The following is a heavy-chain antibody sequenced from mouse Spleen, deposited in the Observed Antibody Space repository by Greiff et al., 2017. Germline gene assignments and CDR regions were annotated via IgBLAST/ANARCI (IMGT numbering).Heavy chain of an antibody. D-gene: IGHD2-2*01. Sequence: VHVKQSGPELVKPGASVKMSCKASGYTFTSYVMHWVKQKPGQGLKWIGYINPYNDGTKYNEKFKGKATLTSDKSSSTAYMELSSLTSEDSAVYYCARLLWLRRDYAMDYWGQGTSVTVSS. CDR1: GYTFTSYV. J-gene: IGHJ4*01. V-gene: IGHV1-14*01. CDR2: INPYNDGT. CDR3: ARLLWLRRDYAMDY.